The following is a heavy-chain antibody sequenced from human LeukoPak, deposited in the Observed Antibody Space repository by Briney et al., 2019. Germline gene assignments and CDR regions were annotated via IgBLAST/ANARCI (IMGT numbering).Heavy chain of an antibody. J-gene: IGHJ4*02. D-gene: IGHD2-2*01. Sequence: GGSLRLSCAASGFTFSSYSMNWVRQAPGKGLEWVSSISSSSSYIYYADSVKGRFTISRDNAKNSLYLQMNSLRAEDTAVYYCAREDADIVVVPAANHFDDWGQGTLVTASS. CDR3: AREDADIVVVPAANHFDD. CDR1: GFTFSSYS. CDR2: ISSSSSYI. V-gene: IGHV3-21*01.